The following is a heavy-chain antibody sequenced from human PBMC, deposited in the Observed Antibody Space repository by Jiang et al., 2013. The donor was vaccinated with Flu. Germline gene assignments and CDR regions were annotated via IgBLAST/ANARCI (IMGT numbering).Heavy chain of an antibody. Sequence: GSGLVKPSETLSLTCTVSGGSISSYYWSWIRQPPGKGLEWIGYIYYSGSTNYNPSLKSRVTISVDTSKNQFSLKLSSVTAADTAVYYCARDICSSTSCYTWGRYYYGMDVWGQGTTVTVSS. CDR3: ARDICSSTSCYTWGRYYYGMDV. V-gene: IGHV4-59*01. D-gene: IGHD2-2*02. CDR2: IYYSGST. CDR1: GGSISSYY. J-gene: IGHJ6*02.